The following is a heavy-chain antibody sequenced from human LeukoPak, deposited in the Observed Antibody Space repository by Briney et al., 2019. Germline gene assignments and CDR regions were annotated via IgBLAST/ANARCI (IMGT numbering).Heavy chain of an antibody. CDR2: IYPINSDT. V-gene: IGHV5-51*01. J-gene: IGHJ6*02. Sequence: GESLKISCKGSGYSFTSYWIGWVRQMPGKGLEWMGIIYPINSDTRYSPSFQGQVTISADKSISTAYLQWSSLKASDTAMYYCARNRDYYDSSGANYYYYGMDVWGQGTTVTVSS. CDR1: GYSFTSYW. D-gene: IGHD3-22*01. CDR3: ARNRDYYDSSGANYYYYGMDV.